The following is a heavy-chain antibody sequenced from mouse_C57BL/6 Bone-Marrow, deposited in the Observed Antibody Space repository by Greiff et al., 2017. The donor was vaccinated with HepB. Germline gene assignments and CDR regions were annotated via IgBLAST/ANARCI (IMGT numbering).Heavy chain of an antibody. Sequence: EVMLVESGGGLVQSGRSLRLSCATSGFTFSDFYMEWVRQAPGKGLEWIAASRNKANDYTTEYSASVKGRFIVSRDTSQSILYLQMNALRAEDTAIYYCARDAGYSNYAWFAYWGQGTLVTVSA. J-gene: IGHJ3*01. V-gene: IGHV7-1*01. CDR3: ARDAGYSNYAWFAY. CDR2: SRNKANDYTT. D-gene: IGHD2-5*01. CDR1: GFTFSDFY.